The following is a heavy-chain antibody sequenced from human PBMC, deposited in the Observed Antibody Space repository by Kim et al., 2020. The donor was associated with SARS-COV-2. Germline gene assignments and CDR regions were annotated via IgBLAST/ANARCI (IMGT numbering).Heavy chain of an antibody. Sequence: SETLSLTCAVYGGSFSGYYWSWIRQPPGKGLEWIGEINHSGSTNYNPSLKSRVTISVDTSKNQFSLKLSSVTAADTAVYYCASCRGRGTRRPGFDYWGQG. CDR1: GGSFSGYY. D-gene: IGHD1-1*01. CDR3: ASCRGRGTRRPGFDY. J-gene: IGHJ4*02. V-gene: IGHV4-34*01. CDR2: INHSGST.